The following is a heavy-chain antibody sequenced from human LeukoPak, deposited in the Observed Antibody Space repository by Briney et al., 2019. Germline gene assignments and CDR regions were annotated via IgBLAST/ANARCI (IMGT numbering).Heavy chain of an antibody. Sequence: PSETLSLTCAVYGGSFSGYYWSWIRQPPGKGLEWIGEINQSGSTNYNPSLKSRVTISGDTSKNQFSLKLSSVTAADTAIYYCAREGVGATLYYFEYWGQRALVTVSS. CDR2: INQSGST. CDR3: AREGVGATLYYFEY. V-gene: IGHV4-34*01. CDR1: GGSFSGYY. J-gene: IGHJ4*02. D-gene: IGHD1-26*01.